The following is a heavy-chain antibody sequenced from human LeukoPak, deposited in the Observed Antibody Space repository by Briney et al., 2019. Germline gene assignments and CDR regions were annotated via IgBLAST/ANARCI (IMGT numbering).Heavy chain of an antibody. V-gene: IGHV1-46*03. J-gene: IGHJ4*02. Sequence: GASVKVSCKASGYTFTSYYMHWVRQAPGQGLEWMGIINPSGGSTSYAQKFQGRVTMTRDTSTSTVYMELSSLRSEDTAVYYCTCTRMVRGVIAGGDYWGQGTLVTVSS. CDR2: INPSGGST. CDR3: TCTRMVRGVIAGGDY. D-gene: IGHD3-10*01. CDR1: GYTFTSYY.